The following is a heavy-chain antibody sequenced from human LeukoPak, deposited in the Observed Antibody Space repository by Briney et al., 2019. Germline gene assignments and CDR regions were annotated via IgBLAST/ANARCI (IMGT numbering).Heavy chain of an antibody. V-gene: IGHV3-21*01. CDR3: ARDCMVRGVPRPVDY. D-gene: IGHD3-10*01. CDR2: ISSSSSYI. CDR1: GFTFSSYS. J-gene: IGHJ4*02. Sequence: GGSLRLSCAASGFTFSSYSMNWVRQAPGKGLEWVSSISSSSSYIYYADSVKGRFTISRDNAKNSLYLQMNSLRAEDTAVYYCARDCMVRGVPRPVDYWGQGTLVTVSS.